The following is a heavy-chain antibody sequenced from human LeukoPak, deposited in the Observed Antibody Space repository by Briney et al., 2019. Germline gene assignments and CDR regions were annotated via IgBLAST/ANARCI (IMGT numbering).Heavy chain of an antibody. J-gene: IGHJ5*02. Sequence: ASVKVSCKASGYTFTSYAMNWVRQAPGQGLEWMGWINTNTGNPTYAQGFTGRFVFSLDTSVSTAYLQISSLKAEDTAVYYCARDGTDGDYNWFDPWGQGTLVTVSS. CDR2: INTNTGNP. CDR1: GYTFTSYA. CDR3: ARDGTDGDYNWFDP. D-gene: IGHD4-17*01. V-gene: IGHV7-4-1*02.